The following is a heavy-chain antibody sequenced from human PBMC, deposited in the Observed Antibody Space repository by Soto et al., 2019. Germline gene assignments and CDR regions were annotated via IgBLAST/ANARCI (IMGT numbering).Heavy chain of an antibody. CDR3: ARGSIVGATTSDY. CDR1: GGSISSGDYY. J-gene: IGHJ4*02. Sequence: QVQLQESGPGLVKPSQTLSLTCTVSGGSISSGDYYWSWIRQPPGKGLEWIGYIYYSGSTYYNPSLNSRVTISVDTSKNQFSLKLSSVTAADTAVYYCARGSIVGATTSDYWGQGTLVTVSS. CDR2: IYYSGST. V-gene: IGHV4-30-4*01. D-gene: IGHD1-26*01.